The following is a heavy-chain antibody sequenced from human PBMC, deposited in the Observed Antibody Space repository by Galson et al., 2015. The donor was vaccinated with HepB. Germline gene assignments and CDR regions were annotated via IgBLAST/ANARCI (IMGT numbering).Heavy chain of an antibody. Sequence: QSGAEVKKPGESVKISCKAAGYSFPSYWISWVRQMPGKGLEWMRKIDPSDSYTNYSPSFQGHVTISADKSTSTAYLQWGGLKASDTAIYYCARRSSSNCNGDCADVFDLWGLGTTITVSS. V-gene: IGHV5-10-1*01. J-gene: IGHJ3*01. CDR1: GYSFPSYW. CDR3: ARRSSSNCNGDCADVFDL. D-gene: IGHD2-21*02. CDR2: IDPSDSYT.